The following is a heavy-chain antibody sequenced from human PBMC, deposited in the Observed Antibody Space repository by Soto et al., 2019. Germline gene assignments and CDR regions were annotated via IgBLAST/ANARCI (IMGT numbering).Heavy chain of an antibody. CDR1: GFTFSSYV. V-gene: IGHV3-30*18. J-gene: IGHJ4*02. D-gene: IGHD6-19*01. CDR3: AKVLLTYTSGWYHPHFDY. Sequence: GSLRLSCAASGFTFSSYVMHWVRQAPGKGLEWVAVVSNDGSNKDYADSVKGRFTISRDNSKNTLYLQMNSLRAEDTAAYYCAKVLLTYTSGWYHPHFDYWGQGTLVTVSS. CDR2: VSNDGSNK.